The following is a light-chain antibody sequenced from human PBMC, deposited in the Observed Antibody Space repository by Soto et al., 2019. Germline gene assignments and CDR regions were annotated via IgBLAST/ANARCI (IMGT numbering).Light chain of an antibody. CDR3: QQYNSYS. J-gene: IGKJ1*01. CDR1: QGIGNA. Sequence: AIQMTQSPSSLSASVGDRVTISCRASQGIGNALGWYHQKPVTAPKVLIYHASNLQSGVPSRFSGSGSGTEFTLTISSLQPDDFATYYCQQYNSYSFGQGTKVDI. CDR2: HAS. V-gene: IGKV1-13*02.